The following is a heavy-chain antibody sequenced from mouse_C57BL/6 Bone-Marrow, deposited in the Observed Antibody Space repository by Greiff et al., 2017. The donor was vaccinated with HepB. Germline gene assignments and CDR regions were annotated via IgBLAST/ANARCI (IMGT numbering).Heavy chain of an antibody. CDR2: IDPSDSET. CDR3: ARSGDYYYGLYAMDY. Sequence: QVQLQQPGAELVRPGSSVKLSCKASGYTFTSYWMHWVKQRPIQGLEWIGNIDPSDSETHYNQKFKDKATLTVDKSSSTAYMQLSSLTSEDSAVYYCARSGDYYYGLYAMDYWGQGTSVTVSS. D-gene: IGHD1-1*01. J-gene: IGHJ4*01. V-gene: IGHV1-52*01. CDR1: GYTFTSYW.